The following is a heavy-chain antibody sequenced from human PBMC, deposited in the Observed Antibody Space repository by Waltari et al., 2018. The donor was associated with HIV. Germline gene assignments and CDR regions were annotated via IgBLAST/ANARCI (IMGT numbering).Heavy chain of an antibody. D-gene: IGHD1-26*01. CDR1: GFRLPTYS. CDR3: ARDKLGDSAPV. Sequence: EVPLVESGGGLVQPGGTLSVAFSVSGFRLPTYSIYWVRQRPGKGLELISYISGSTNTKYYAESVKGRFTVSRDNAKNSAFLDMSALRDDDTAIYYCARDKLGDSAPVWGQGTTVAVSS. V-gene: IGHV3-48*02. J-gene: IGHJ6*02. CDR2: ISGSTNTK.